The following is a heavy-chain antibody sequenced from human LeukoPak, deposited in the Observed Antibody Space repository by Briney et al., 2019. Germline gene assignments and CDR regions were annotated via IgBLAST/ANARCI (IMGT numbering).Heavy chain of an antibody. Sequence: PGGSLRLSCAASGFTFSSYWMSWVRQAPGKGLEWVAVMWYDGSNKYYADSVKGRFTISRDDSKNTLYLQMNSLRAEDTAMYYCARGLPPVMKYYFDYWGQGTLVTVSS. CDR1: GFTFSSYW. CDR2: MWYDGSNK. D-gene: IGHD4-11*01. V-gene: IGHV3-33*08. J-gene: IGHJ4*02. CDR3: ARGLPPVMKYYFDY.